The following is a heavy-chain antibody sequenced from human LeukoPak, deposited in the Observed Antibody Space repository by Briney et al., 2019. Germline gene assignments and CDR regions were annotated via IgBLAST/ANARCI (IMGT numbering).Heavy chain of an antibody. CDR2: ISSSSSYI. V-gene: IGHV3-21*01. D-gene: IGHD6-13*01. J-gene: IGHJ4*02. CDR3: ARDSIAAANDY. Sequence: GGTLRLSCAASGFTFSSYSMNWVRQAPGKGLEWVSSISSSSSYIYYADSVKGRFTISRDNAKNSLYLQMNSLRAEDTAVYYCARDSIAAANDYWGQGTLVTVSS. CDR1: GFTFSSYS.